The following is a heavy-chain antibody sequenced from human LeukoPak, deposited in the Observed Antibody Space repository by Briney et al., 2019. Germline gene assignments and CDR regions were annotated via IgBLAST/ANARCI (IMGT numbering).Heavy chain of an antibody. CDR2: ISGGDAST. CDR3: AKNLNGGNTHSDY. J-gene: IGHJ4*02. CDR1: GFIFSSYA. Sequence: GESLRLSCAASGFIFSSYAMNWVRQAPGKGLEWVSTISGGDASTFYADSVKGRFTISRDNSKNTLYLQMNNLRAEDTAVYYCAKNLNGGNTHSDYWGQGTLVTVSS. V-gene: IGHV3-23*01. D-gene: IGHD4-23*01.